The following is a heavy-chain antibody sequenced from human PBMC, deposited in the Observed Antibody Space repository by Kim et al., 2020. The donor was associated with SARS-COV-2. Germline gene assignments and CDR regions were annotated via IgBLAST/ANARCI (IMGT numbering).Heavy chain of an antibody. D-gene: IGHD6-13*01. CDR3: TTDPGIAAAGFVAQEDY. V-gene: IGHV3-15*01. CDR2: IKSKTDGGTT. J-gene: IGHJ4*02. Sequence: GGTLRLSCAASGFTFSNAWMSWVRQAPGKGLEWVGRIKSKTDGGTTDYAAPVKGRFTISRDDSKNTLYLQMNSLKTEDTAVYYCTTDPGIAAAGFVAQEDYWGQGTLVTVSS. CDR1: GFTFSNAW.